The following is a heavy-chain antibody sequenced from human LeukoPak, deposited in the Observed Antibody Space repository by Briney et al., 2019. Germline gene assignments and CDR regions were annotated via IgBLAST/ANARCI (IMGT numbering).Heavy chain of an antibody. CDR3: ARRGRRGVGFDY. D-gene: IGHD2-8*01. V-gene: IGHV4-30-4*01. CDR2: IYYSGST. J-gene: IGHJ4*02. CDR1: GGSISSGDYY. Sequence: SETLSLTCTVSGGSISSGDYYWSWIRQPPGKGLEWIGYIYYSGSTYYNPSLKSRVTISVDTSKNQFSLKLSSVTAADTAVYYCARRGRRGVGFDYWGQGTLVTVSS.